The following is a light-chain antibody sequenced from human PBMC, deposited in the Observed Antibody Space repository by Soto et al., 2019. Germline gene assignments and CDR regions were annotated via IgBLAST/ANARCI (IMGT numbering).Light chain of an antibody. J-gene: IGLJ1*01. V-gene: IGLV1-40*01. CDR1: SSNIGAGYD. CDR2: HNS. Sequence: QSVLTQPPSVSGAPGQRVTISCTGSSSNIGAGYDVHWYQQLPGTAPKLLIYHNSNRPSGVPDRFSGSKSGTSASLAITGLQAEDEADYYCHSYYSSLSGSRVFGTGTKLTVL. CDR3: HSYYSSLSGSRV.